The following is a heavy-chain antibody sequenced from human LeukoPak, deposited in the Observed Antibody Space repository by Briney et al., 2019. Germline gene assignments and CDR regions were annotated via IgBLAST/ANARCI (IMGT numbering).Heavy chain of an antibody. V-gene: IGHV1-18*01. D-gene: IGHD3-22*01. Sequence: ASVKVSCKASGYTFTSYGISWVRQAPGQGLEWMGRISVHSGQTNYVQKFQDRVTMTTDTSTSTAYMELRSLGSGETAVYYCAREGYYYHTSNGDDHWGQGTLVTVSS. CDR1: GYTFTSYG. CDR3: AREGYYYHTSNGDDH. CDR2: ISVHSGQT. J-gene: IGHJ5*02.